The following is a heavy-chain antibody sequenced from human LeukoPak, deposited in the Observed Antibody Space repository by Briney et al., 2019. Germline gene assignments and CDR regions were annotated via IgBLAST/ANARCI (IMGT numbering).Heavy chain of an antibody. D-gene: IGHD1-14*01. V-gene: IGHV3-23*01. Sequence: GGSLRLSCAASGFTFSSYGMSWVRQAPGKGLEWVSAISGSGGSTYYADSVKGRFTISRDISKNTVYLQMNSLRPEDTAVYFCARTGTYGHYIDFWGQGIQVIVSS. J-gene: IGHJ4*02. CDR2: ISGSGGST. CDR3: ARTGTYGHYIDF. CDR1: GFTFSSYG.